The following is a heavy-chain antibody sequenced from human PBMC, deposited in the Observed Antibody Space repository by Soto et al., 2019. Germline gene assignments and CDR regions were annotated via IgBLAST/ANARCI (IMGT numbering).Heavy chain of an antibody. D-gene: IGHD6-13*01. J-gene: IGHJ4*02. CDR3: AASASVAAAGYFKF. V-gene: IGHV1-69*01. CDR2: ISPLFSTT. CDR1: GDLFNNYA. Sequence: QVQLVQSGAEVKEPGSSVKVSCKATGDLFNNYAFNWVRQAPGQGLEWMGRISPLFSTTNYAQKFQGRVTIGAYELTTIVYLEVSNLESEDTAMYYWAASASVAAAGYFKFWGQGTLVTVSP.